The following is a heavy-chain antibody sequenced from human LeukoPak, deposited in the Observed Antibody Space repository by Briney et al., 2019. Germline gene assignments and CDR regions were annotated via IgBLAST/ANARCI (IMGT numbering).Heavy chain of an antibody. D-gene: IGHD4-11*01. Sequence: PSETLSLTCTVSGGSISSSSYYWGWIRQPPGKGLEWIGSIYYSGSTYYNPSLKSRVTISVDTSKNQFSLKLSSVTAADTAVYYCAREGRGGYSNYEVDYWGQGTLVTVSS. V-gene: IGHV4-39*07. J-gene: IGHJ4*02. CDR3: AREGRGGYSNYEVDY. CDR2: IYYSGST. CDR1: GGSISSSSYY.